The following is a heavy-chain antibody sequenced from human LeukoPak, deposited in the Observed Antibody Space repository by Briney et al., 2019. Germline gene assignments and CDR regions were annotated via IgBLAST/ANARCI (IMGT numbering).Heavy chain of an antibody. D-gene: IGHD2-21*02. CDR2: INRDGSKN. CDR3: ARDSSPYCGDDCYFDAFDL. CDR1: EFTFGSYW. J-gene: IGHJ3*01. Sequence: GGSLRLSSAASEFTFGSYWMTWVRQAPGKGLERVANINRDGSKNHFVDSVKGRFTISRDNAKNFLYLQMNSLRAEDTAVYFCARDSSPYCGDDCYFDAFDLWGQGTMVTVSS. V-gene: IGHV3-7*03.